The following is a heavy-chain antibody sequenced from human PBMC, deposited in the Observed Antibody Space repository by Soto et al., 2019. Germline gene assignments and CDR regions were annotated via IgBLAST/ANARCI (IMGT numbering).Heavy chain of an antibody. D-gene: IGHD3-16*01. CDR1: GFTFSSYA. CDR2: ISGSGGST. CDR3: AKAHYIWGRIYYFDY. Sequence: EVQLLESGGGLVQPGGSLRLSCAASGFTFSSYAMSWVRQAPGKGLEWVSAISGSGGSTYYADSVKGRFTISRDNSKNTLYLQMNSLRAEDTAVYYYAKAHYIWGRIYYFDYWGQGTLVTVSS. J-gene: IGHJ4*02. V-gene: IGHV3-23*01.